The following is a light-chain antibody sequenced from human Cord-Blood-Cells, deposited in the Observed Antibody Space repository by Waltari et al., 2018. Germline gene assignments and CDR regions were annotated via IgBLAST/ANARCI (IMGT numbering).Light chain of an antibody. CDR2: WGS. CDR1: QSVLYSSNNKNY. CDR3: QQYYSTPFT. V-gene: IGKV4-1*01. Sequence: DIVMTQSPDSLAVSLGERATINCKSRQSVLYSSNNKNYLAWYQQKPGQPPKLLIYWGSTRESGVPDRFSGSGSGTDFTLTISSLQAEDVAVYYCQQYYSTPFTFGPGTKVDIK. J-gene: IGKJ3*01.